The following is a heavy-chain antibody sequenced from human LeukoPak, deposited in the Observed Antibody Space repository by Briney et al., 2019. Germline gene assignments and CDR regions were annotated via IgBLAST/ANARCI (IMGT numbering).Heavy chain of an antibody. Sequence: PSQTLSLTCTVSGGSISSGSYYWSWIRQPVGKGLEWIGRIYTSGSTNYNPSLKSRVTISVDTSKNQFSLKLSSVTAADTAVYYCARGPWDYYDSSGYYYNWYFDLWGRGTLVTVSS. CDR2: IYTSGST. V-gene: IGHV4-61*02. J-gene: IGHJ2*01. D-gene: IGHD3-22*01. CDR3: ARGPWDYYDSSGYYYNWYFDL. CDR1: GGSISSGSYY.